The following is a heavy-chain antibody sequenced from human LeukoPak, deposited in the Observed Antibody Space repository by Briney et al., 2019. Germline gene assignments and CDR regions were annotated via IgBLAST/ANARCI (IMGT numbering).Heavy chain of an antibody. J-gene: IGHJ4*02. CDR3: ATRYGSGTYPRYYFDS. D-gene: IGHD3-10*01. V-gene: IGHV4-39*01. CDR1: GGSISGSTYH. Sequence: SETLSRTCTVSGGSISGSTYHWVWIRQPPGKGLEWIGTIYSSGSGSTYYNPSLKSPLTISVDTSKNQFSLKLTSVTAADTAVYYCATRYGSGTYPRYYFDSWGQGTLVTVSS. CDR2: IYSSGSGST.